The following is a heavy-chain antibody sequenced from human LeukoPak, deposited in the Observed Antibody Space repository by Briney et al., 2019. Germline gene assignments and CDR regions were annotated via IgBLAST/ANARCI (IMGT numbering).Heavy chain of an antibody. CDR3: ARDRASVNRGVLAPRVGRYFDS. CDR1: GFRLSDFN. D-gene: IGHD3-10*01. CDR2: ITKQSDYV. J-gene: IGHJ4*02. Sequence: GGSLRLSCAASGFRLSDFNMNWVRQAPGKGLEWVSSITKQSDYVYYADSVTGRFTISRDNAQNSLFLQMNSLRADDTAVYYCARDRASVNRGVLAPRVGRYFDSWRLGTLVSVSS. V-gene: IGHV3-21*01.